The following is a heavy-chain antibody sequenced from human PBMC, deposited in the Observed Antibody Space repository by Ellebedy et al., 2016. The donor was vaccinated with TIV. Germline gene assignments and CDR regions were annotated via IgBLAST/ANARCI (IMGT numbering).Heavy chain of an antibody. CDR3: ARGSPMITFGGVIVPNYFDY. CDR1: GGSISSSSYY. J-gene: IGHJ4*02. V-gene: IGHV4-61*01. D-gene: IGHD3-16*02. Sequence: SETLSLXCTVSGGSISSSSYYWSWIRQPPGKGLEWIGYIYYSGSTNYNPSLKSRVTISVDTSKNQFSLKLSSVTAADTAVYYCARGSPMITFGGVIVPNYFDYWGQGTLVTVSS. CDR2: IYYSGST.